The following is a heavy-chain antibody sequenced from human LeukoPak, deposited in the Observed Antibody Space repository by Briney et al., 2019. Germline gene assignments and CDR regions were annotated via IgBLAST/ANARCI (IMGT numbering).Heavy chain of an antibody. CDR1: GGSISSYY. V-gene: IGHV4-59*01. D-gene: IGHD6-19*01. Sequence: ASETLSLTCTVSGGSISSYYWSWIRQPPGKGLEWIGLIDYSGSTNYNPALKSRVTISVDTSKNQFSLKLSSVTAADTAVYYCARGSKGGWYVGYFDYWGQGTLVTVSS. CDR2: IDYSGST. CDR3: ARGSKGGWYVGYFDY. J-gene: IGHJ4*02.